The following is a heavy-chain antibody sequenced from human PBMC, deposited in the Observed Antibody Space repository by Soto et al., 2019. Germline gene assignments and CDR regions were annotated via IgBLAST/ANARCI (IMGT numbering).Heavy chain of an antibody. CDR1: GYTFTSYD. Sequence: ASVKVSCKASGYTFTSYDINWVRQATGQGLEWMGWMNPNSGNTGYAQKFQGRVTMTRNTSISTAYMELSSLRSEDTAVYYCARGGIRFLEWFLYAVMDVWGKGTTVTVSS. CDR2: MNPNSGNT. D-gene: IGHD3-3*01. V-gene: IGHV1-8*01. J-gene: IGHJ6*03. CDR3: ARGGIRFLEWFLYAVMDV.